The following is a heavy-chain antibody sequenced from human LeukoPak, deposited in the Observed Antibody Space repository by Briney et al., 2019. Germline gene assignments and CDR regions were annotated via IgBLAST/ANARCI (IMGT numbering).Heavy chain of an antibody. Sequence: TGGSLRLSCAASGFTFSRCAMSWVRQAPGKGLEWVSGISGSGGSTYYADSVKGRFTISRDNSKNTLYLQMNSLRAEDTAVYYCAKEDGDILTGYRNFDYWGQGTLVTVSS. D-gene: IGHD3-9*01. CDR3: AKEDGDILTGYRNFDY. V-gene: IGHV3-23*01. CDR2: ISGSGGST. J-gene: IGHJ4*02. CDR1: GFTFSRCA.